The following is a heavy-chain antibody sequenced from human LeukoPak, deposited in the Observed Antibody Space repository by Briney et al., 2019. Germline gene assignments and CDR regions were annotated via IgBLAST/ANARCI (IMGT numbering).Heavy chain of an antibody. J-gene: IGHJ4*02. Sequence: GGSLRLSCVASGFTFQNYAMSWVRQAPGKGLEWASSISGSGPSTDYADSVKGRFTISRDKSKNTLYLQMNSLRVEDTAVYYCARLPTFYYDSSHYHYDYWGQGTLVTVSS. CDR2: ISGSGPST. D-gene: IGHD3-22*01. V-gene: IGHV3-23*01. CDR1: GFTFQNYA. CDR3: ARLPTFYYDSSHYHYDY.